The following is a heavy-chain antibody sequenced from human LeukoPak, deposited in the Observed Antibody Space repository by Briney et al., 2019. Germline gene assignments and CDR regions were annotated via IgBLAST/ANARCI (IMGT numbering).Heavy chain of an antibody. V-gene: IGHV3-11*01. Sequence: PGGSLRLSCAVSGFTFSDYYMSWIRQAPGKGLEWVSYISSSGSTIYYADSVKGRFTISRDNAKNSLYLQMNSLRAEDTAVYYCAREGLYDSSGYPLWGYWGQGTLVTVSS. D-gene: IGHD3-22*01. CDR2: ISSSGSTI. J-gene: IGHJ4*02. CDR3: AREGLYDSSGYPLWGY. CDR1: GFTFSDYY.